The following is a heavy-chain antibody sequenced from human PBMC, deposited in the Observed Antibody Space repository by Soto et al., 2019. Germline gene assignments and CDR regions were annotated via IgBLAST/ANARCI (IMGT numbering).Heavy chain of an antibody. J-gene: IGHJ5*02. V-gene: IGHV4-61*08. Sequence: PSETLSLTCSVSGDSISNLDYFWAWIRQPPGKGLEWIGYIYYSGSTNYNPSLKSRVTISVDTSKNQFSLKLRSVTAADTAVYYCARGTDVDSVVVPAAIWFDPWGQGTLVNVSS. CDR2: IYYSGST. CDR3: ARGTDVDSVVVPAAIWFDP. CDR1: GDSISNLDYF. D-gene: IGHD2-2*01.